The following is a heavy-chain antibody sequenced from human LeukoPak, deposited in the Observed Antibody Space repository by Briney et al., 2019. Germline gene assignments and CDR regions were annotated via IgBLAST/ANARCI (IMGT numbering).Heavy chain of an antibody. Sequence: GGSLRLSCAASGFTFNTYWMHWVRQAPGKGLVWVSRINNDGSDTIYADSVKGRFTISRDNAKDTLHLQMISLRVEDTAVYYCARSSYPYYFDYWGQGTLVTVSS. V-gene: IGHV3-74*01. CDR1: GFTFNTYW. J-gene: IGHJ4*02. CDR2: INNDGSDT. CDR3: ARSSYPYYFDY.